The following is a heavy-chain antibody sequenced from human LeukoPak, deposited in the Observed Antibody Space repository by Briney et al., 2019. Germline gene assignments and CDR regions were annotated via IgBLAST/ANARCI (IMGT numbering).Heavy chain of an antibody. J-gene: IGHJ4*02. CDR1: GFTFSSYA. V-gene: IGHV3-23*01. CDR2: VSGSGANT. CDR3: AKPGLIAPHPPYYFDY. Sequence: PGGSLRLSCAASGFTFSSYAMSWVRQAPGKGLEWISSVSGSGANTYYADSAKGRFTISRDNSKNTLYLQMNSLRADDTAFYYCAKPGLIAPHPPYYFDYWGQGALVIVSS. D-gene: IGHD6-6*01.